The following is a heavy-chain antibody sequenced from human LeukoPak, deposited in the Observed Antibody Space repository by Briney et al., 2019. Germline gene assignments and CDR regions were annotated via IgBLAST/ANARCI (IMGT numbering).Heavy chain of an antibody. CDR2: ISSTSSAI. V-gene: IGHV3-48*01. J-gene: IGHJ4*02. Sequence: GGSLRLSCAASGFTFSSYTMNWVRQAPGKGLEWVSYISSTSSAIYYADSVKGRFTISRDNAKNSLYLQMNSLRAEDTAVYYCTIGDHGDYWGQGTLVTVSS. D-gene: IGHD2-8*01. CDR1: GFTFSSYT. CDR3: TIGDHGDY.